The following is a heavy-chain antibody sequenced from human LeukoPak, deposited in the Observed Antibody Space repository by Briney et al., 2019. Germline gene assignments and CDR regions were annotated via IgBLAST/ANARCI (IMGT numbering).Heavy chain of an antibody. CDR3: VRDDSGMDV. Sequence: PSETLSLTCTVSGGSISSGGYYWSWIRQHPGKGLEWIGYIYYGGSTNYNPSLKSRVTISVDTSKNQFSLELSSVTAADTAVYYCVRDDSGMDVWGQGTTVTVSS. CDR2: IYYGGST. D-gene: IGHD2-21*01. CDR1: GGSISSGGYY. V-gene: IGHV4-61*08. J-gene: IGHJ6*02.